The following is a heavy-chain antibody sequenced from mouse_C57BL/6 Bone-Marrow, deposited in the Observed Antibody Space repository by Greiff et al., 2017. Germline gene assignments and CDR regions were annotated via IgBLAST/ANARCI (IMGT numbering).Heavy chain of an antibody. D-gene: IGHD1-1*01. CDR3: AREGIYYDGSSPLGLGV. J-gene: IGHJ1*03. CDR2: IYPGSGST. Sequence: QVQLQQPGAELVKPGASVKMSCKASGYTFTSYWITWVKQRPGQGLEWIGDIYPGSGSTNYNEKFKSKATLTVDTSSSTAYMQLSSLTSEDSAVYYWAREGIYYDGSSPLGLGVWGTGTAVTVTS. CDR1: GYTFTSYW. V-gene: IGHV1-55*01.